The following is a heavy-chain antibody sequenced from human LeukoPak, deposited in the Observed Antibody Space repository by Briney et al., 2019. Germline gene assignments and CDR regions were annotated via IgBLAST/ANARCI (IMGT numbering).Heavy chain of an antibody. D-gene: IGHD3-10*01. V-gene: IGHV3-15*01. CDR1: GFTFSNAW. CDR3: ARGRPSISMVRGPQSGAYYYMDV. J-gene: IGHJ6*03. Sequence: TGGSLRLSCAASGFTFSNAWMSWVRQAPGKGLEWVGRIKSKTDGGTTDYAAPVKGRFTISRDDSKNTLYLQMNSLKTEDTAVYYCARGRPSISMVRGPQSGAYYYMDVWGKGTTVTVSS. CDR2: IKSKTDGGTT.